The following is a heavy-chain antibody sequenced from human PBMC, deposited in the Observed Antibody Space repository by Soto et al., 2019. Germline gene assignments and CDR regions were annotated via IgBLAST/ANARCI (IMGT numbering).Heavy chain of an antibody. CDR2: IKSKTDGGTT. Sequence: TWGFLRPCLRISGFTFGKVRGKWVRQGPGKGLEWVGRIKSKTDGGTTDYAAPVKGRFTISRDDSKNTLYLQMNSLKTEDTAVYYCTTDGWVVPAAGFDYWGQGTLVTVSS. CDR1: GFTFGKVR. V-gene: IGHV3-15*07. D-gene: IGHD2-2*01. CDR3: TTDGWVVPAAGFDY. J-gene: IGHJ4*02.